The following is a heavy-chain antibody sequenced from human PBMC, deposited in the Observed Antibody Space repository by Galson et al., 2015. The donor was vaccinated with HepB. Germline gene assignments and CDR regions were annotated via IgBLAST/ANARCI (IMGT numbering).Heavy chain of an antibody. CDR2: INHSGST. Sequence: SETLSLTCAVYGGSFSDYYWSWIRQPPGKGLEWIGEINHSGSTNDNPSLKSRITISVDTSKNQFSLKLTSVTAADAAVYYCARGPASVVYDYVWGSSRQPLYYLDSWGQGTLLTVSP. J-gene: IGHJ4*02. D-gene: IGHD3-16*02. V-gene: IGHV4-34*01. CDR1: GGSFSDYY. CDR3: ARGPASVVYDYVWGSSRQPLYYLDS.